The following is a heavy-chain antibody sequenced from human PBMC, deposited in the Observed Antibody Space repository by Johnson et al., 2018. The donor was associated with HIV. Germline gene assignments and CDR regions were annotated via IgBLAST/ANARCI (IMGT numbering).Heavy chain of an antibody. V-gene: IGHV3-9*01. CDR3: ARGGGAFDI. CDR2: ISWNSGSI. J-gene: IGHJ3*02. Sequence: VQLVESGGGLVQPGRSLRLSCAASGFTFDDYAMHWVRQAPGKGLEWVSGISWNSGSIGYADSVKGRFTISRDNAKNSLYLQMNSLRAEDTALYYCARGGGAFDIWGQGTMVTVSS. D-gene: IGHD3-16*01. CDR1: GFTFDDYA.